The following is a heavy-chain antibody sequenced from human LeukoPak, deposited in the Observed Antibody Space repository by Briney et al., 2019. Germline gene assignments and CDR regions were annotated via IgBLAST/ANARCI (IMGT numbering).Heavy chain of an antibody. D-gene: IGHD2-2*01. J-gene: IGHJ4*02. V-gene: IGHV3-7*01. CDR2: INQDGSEK. Sequence: GGSLRLSCAASGFTFSSYWMSWVRQAPGKGLEWVANINQDGSEKYYVDSVKGRFTISRDNAKNSLYLQMNSLRAEDTAVYYCARPRGCGSSRCNNFDYWGQGTLVTVSS. CDR3: ARPRGCGSSRCNNFDY. CDR1: GFTFSSYW.